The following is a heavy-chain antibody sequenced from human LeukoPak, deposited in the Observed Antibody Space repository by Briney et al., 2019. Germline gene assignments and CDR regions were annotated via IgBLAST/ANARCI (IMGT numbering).Heavy chain of an antibody. D-gene: IGHD6-19*01. V-gene: IGHV3-23*01. CDR3: AKANAYTSGHFDY. J-gene: IGHJ4*02. CDR1: GFTFRNYA. Sequence: PGGPLRLSCAASGFTFRNYAMNWVRQAPGKGLDWVSVISGSSGSTYYADSVKGRFTISRDNSKNALYLQMSSLRAEDTAVYYCAKANAYTSGHFDYWGQGTLVTVSS. CDR2: ISGSSGST.